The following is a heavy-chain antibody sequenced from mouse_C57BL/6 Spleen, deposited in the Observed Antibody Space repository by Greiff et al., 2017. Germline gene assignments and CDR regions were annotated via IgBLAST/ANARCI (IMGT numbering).Heavy chain of an antibody. CDR3: GRDWDVSWFAY. V-gene: IGHV7-3*01. J-gene: IGHJ3*01. CDR2: ISNKANGSTT. Sequence: EVHLVESGGGLVQPGGSLSLSCAASGFTFTDYYMSWVRQPPGKALEWLGFISNKANGSTTEYSASVKGLFTISRDNSQSSLYLQMKALRAEDSATDYCGRDWDVSWFAYWGQGTLVTVSA. D-gene: IGHD4-1*01. CDR1: GFTFTDYY.